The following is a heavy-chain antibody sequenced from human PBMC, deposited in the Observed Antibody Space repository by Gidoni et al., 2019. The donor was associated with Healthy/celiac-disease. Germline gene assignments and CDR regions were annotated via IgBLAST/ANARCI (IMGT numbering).Heavy chain of an antibody. J-gene: IGHJ4*02. D-gene: IGHD3-22*01. CDR1: GFTFSSDE. Sequence: EVQLVEPGGGLVQPGGSLRLSCAASGFTFSSDEMNWVRQAPGKGLELVSYISSSGSTIYYADSVKGRFTISRDNAKNSLYLQMNSLRAEDTAVYYCSRDGPAGGYDYWGQGTLVTVSS. CDR3: SRDGPAGGYDY. CDR2: ISSSGSTI. V-gene: IGHV3-48*03.